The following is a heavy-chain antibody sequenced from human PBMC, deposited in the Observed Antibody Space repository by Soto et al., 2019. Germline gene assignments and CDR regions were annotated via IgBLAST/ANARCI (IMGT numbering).Heavy chain of an antibody. CDR3: ARGGAYYYYYGMDV. V-gene: IGHV4-61*01. CDR1: GDSVSNGNSY. Sequence: SETLSLTCTVSGDSVSNGNSYWSWIRQPPGKGLEWIGYTYYSGSTNYNTSLKSRVTISVDTSKNQFSLRLSSVTAADTAVYYCARGGAYYYYYGMDVWGQGTTVTV. CDR2: TYYSGST. J-gene: IGHJ6*02.